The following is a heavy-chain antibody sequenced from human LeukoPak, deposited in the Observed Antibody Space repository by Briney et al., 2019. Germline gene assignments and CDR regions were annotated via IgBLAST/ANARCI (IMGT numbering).Heavy chain of an antibody. V-gene: IGHV4-34*01. Sequence: SQTLSLTCTVSGGSISSGYYWSWIRQPPGKGLEWIGEINHSGSTNYNPSLKSRVTISVDTSKNQFSLKLSSVTAADTAVYYCARSDFWSGYPFTHWGQGTLVTVSS. D-gene: IGHD3-3*01. CDR2: INHSGST. CDR1: GGSISSGYY. CDR3: ARSDFWSGYPFTH. J-gene: IGHJ1*01.